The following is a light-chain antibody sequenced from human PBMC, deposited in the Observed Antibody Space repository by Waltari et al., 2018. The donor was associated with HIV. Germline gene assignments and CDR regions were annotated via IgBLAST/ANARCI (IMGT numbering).Light chain of an antibody. J-gene: IGLJ2*01. CDR2: INY. CDR1: RSHIGSSP. CDR3: AAWDDSLKGVV. V-gene: IGLV1-44*01. Sequence: QSVLPQPPSASGTPGQRVTISCSGSRSHIGSSPVNWYQQLPGTAPKLLMYINYQRPSGVPDRFSGSKSGTSASLAISGLQSEDEADYFCAAWDDSLKGVVFGGGTKLTVL.